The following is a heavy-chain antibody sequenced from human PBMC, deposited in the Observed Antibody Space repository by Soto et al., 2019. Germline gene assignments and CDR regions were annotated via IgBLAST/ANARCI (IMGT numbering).Heavy chain of an antibody. Sequence: SETLSLTCTVSGGSISIGGYYWSWIRQHPGKGLEWIGYIYYSGSTYYNPSLKSRVTISVDTSKNQFSLKLSSVTAADTAVYYCARRLSYYYDHWGQGTLVTVSS. CDR3: ARRLSYYYDH. D-gene: IGHD6-6*01. V-gene: IGHV4-31*03. CDR1: GGSISIGGYY. J-gene: IGHJ4*02. CDR2: IYYSGST.